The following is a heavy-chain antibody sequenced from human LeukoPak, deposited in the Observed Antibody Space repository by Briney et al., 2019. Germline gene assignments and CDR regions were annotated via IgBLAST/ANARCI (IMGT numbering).Heavy chain of an antibody. Sequence: GSLRLSCAASGFTFSSYAMSWVRQAPGKGLEWVSAISGSGGNTYYADSMKGRSTISRDNSRNTLYLQMNSLRAEDTAVYYCAKDRSYYGSGSYDYWSQGTLVTVSS. CDR1: GFTFSSYA. CDR2: ISGSGGNT. CDR3: AKDRSYYGSGSYDY. V-gene: IGHV3-23*01. D-gene: IGHD3-10*01. J-gene: IGHJ4*02.